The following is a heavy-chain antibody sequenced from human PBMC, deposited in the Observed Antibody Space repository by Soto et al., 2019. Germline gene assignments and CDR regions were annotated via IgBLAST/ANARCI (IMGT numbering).Heavy chain of an antibody. V-gene: IGHV3-7*01. D-gene: IGHD5-12*01. CDR1: GFTFSSHW. J-gene: IGHJ4*02. Sequence: PGGSLRLSCAASGFTFSSHWMSWVRQAPGKGLEWVAYIKQDGSEKYYVDSVKGRFTISRDNAKNSLYLQMNSLRAEDTAVYYCASVAIWGQGTLVTVSS. CDR3: ASVAI. CDR2: IKQDGSEK.